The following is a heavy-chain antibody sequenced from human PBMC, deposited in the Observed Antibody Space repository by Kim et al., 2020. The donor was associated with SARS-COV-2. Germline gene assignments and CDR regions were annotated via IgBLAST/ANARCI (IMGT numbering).Heavy chain of an antibody. D-gene: IGHD3-3*01. CDR1: GFNFNYYG. CDR2: ISYEGSKK. CDR3: AKRGGVFDFSSSSYIDY. J-gene: IGHJ4*01. Sequence: GGSLRLSCVVSGFNFNYYGMHWVRQAPGKGLEWVAGISYEGSKKFYADSLMGRFTISRDSSKNTLYLQMDGLISEDTAVYYCAKRGGVFDFSSSSYIDY. V-gene: IGHV3-30*18.